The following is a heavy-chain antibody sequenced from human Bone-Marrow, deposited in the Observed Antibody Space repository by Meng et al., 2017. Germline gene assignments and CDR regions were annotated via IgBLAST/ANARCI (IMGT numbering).Heavy chain of an antibody. CDR2: ISGSGGST. J-gene: IGHJ4*02. CDR1: GFTFSSYA. D-gene: IGHD3-22*01. V-gene: IGHV3-23*01. Sequence: GESLKISCAASGFTFSSYAMSWVRQAPGKGLEWVSAISGSGGSTYYADSVKGRFTISRDNSKNTLYLQMNSLRAEDTVVYYCAKAPYYYDSSGYYYLYYFDYWGQGTLVTVSS. CDR3: AKAPYYYDSSGYYYLYYFDY.